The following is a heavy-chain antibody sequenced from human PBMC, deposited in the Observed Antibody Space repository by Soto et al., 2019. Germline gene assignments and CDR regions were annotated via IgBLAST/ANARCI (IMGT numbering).Heavy chain of an antibody. D-gene: IGHD3-10*01. CDR1: TFTCDDYA. V-gene: IGHV3-49*04. CDR3: ARDGDYFVSGTYGYLDY. CDR2: IRSKAYGGTT. Sequence: GGSLRLSCRASTFTCDDYAMSCVRQAPGKGLEWVGFIRSKAYGGTTEYAASVRGRFTISRDDSKSFAYLQMNSLKTEDTAVYFCARDGDYFVSGTYGYLDYWGLGTLVTVPS. J-gene: IGHJ4*02.